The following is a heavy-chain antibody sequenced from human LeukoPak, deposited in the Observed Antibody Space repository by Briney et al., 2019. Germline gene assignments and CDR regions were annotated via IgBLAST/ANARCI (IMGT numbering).Heavy chain of an antibody. Sequence: SETLSLTCTVPNRSLSFYYWSWIRQPPGKGLEWIGFIYYSGSTNYNPSLKSRVTISVDTSKNQYSLKLTSVTAADTAMYYCARSCGGGSCNHFYYGMDVWGQGTTVTVSS. J-gene: IGHJ6*02. CDR2: IYYSGST. V-gene: IGHV4-59*08. CDR1: NRSLSFYY. CDR3: ARSCGGGSCNHFYYGMDV. D-gene: IGHD2-15*01.